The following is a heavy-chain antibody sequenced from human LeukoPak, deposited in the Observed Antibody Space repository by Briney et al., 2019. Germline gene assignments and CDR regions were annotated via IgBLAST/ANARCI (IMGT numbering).Heavy chain of an antibody. CDR1: GYTFTSYY. D-gene: IGHD2-15*01. Sequence: GASVKVSCKASGYTFTSYYMHWVRQAPGQGLEWMGIINPSGGSTSYAQKFQGRVTMTRDTSTSTVYMELSSLRSEDTAVYYCASYSQGYCSGGSCYARGAFDIWGQGTMVTVSS. J-gene: IGHJ3*02. CDR3: ASYSQGYCSGGSCYARGAFDI. V-gene: IGHV1-46*01. CDR2: INPSGGST.